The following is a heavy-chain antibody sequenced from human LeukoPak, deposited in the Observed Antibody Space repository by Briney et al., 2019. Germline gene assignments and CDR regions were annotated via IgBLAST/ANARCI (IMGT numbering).Heavy chain of an antibody. J-gene: IGHJ3*02. CDR1: GFTFSNAW. D-gene: IGHD3-22*01. CDR3: ARAGGSDSSGYYQGAFDM. CDR2: INSDGSSI. V-gene: IGHV3-74*01. Sequence: GGSLRLSCAASGFTFSNAWMSWVRQAPGKGLVWVSHINSDGSSISYADSVKGRFTISRDNAKNTLYLQMNSLRAEDTAVYYCARAGGSDSSGYYQGAFDMWGQGTMVTVSS.